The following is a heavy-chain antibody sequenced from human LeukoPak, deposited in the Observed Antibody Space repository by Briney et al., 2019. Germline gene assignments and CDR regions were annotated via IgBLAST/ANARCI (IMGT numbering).Heavy chain of an antibody. CDR2: ISSSGSTI. V-gene: IGHV3-48*03. J-gene: IGHJ6*04. CDR3: AELGITMIGGV. CDR1: GFTFSSYE. D-gene: IGHD3-10*02. Sequence: EGSLRLSCAASGFTFSSYEMNWVREAPGKGLEWVSYISSSGSTIYYADSVKGRFPISRDNAKNSLYLQMNSLRAEDTAVYYFAELGITMIGGVWGKGTTVTISS.